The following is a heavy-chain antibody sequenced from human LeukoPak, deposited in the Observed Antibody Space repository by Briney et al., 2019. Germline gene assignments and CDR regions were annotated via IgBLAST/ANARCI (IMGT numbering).Heavy chain of an antibody. V-gene: IGHV4-31*03. J-gene: IGHJ6*03. Sequence: SQTLSLTCSVSGHSIDSRGYYWSWIRQRPGTGLEWIGYISYSESTYYNPSLRSRLTISLDTSENQFSLRLTSVTAADTAVYYCARGRQDVTMIVVVMTAVSYYLDVWGKGTTVTVS. CDR1: GHSIDSRGYY. CDR3: ARGRQDVTMIVVVMTAVSYYLDV. CDR2: ISYSEST. D-gene: IGHD3-22*01.